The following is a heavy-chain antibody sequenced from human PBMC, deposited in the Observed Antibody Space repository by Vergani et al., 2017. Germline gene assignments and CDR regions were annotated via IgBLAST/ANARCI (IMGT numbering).Heavy chain of an antibody. CDR1: GFTFSSYA. V-gene: IGHV3-30-3*02. CDR3: AKKGGVAVAGFFDY. J-gene: IGHJ4*02. Sequence: QVQLVESGGGVVQPGRSLRLSCAASGFTFSSYAMHWVRQAPGKGLEWVAVISYDGSNKYYADSVKGRFTISRDNSKNTLYLQMNSLRAEDTAVYYCAKKGGVAVAGFFDYWGQGTLVTVSS. D-gene: IGHD6-19*01. CDR2: ISYDGSNK.